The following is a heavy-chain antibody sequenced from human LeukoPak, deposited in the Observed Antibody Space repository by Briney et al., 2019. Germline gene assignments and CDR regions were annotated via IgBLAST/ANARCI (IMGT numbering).Heavy chain of an antibody. CDR2: INTNTGNP. V-gene: IGHV7-4-1*02. J-gene: IGHJ4*02. CDR3: ARAGYCSAAGCRLWAY. CDR1: GYTFTSYA. D-gene: IGHD2-15*01. Sequence: ASVKVSCKSSGYTFTSYAMNWVRQAPGQGLEWMGWINTNTGNPTYAQGFTGRFVFSLDTSVSTAYLQISSLKPEDTAVYYCARAGYCSAAGCRLWAYWGQGTLVTVSS.